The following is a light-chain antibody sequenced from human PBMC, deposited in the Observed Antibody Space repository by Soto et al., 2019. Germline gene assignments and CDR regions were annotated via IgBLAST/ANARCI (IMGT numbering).Light chain of an antibody. V-gene: IGLV2-14*01. Sequence: QSVLIQPASVSGSPGQSITISCTGTSSDVGGSNYVSWYQHHPHRTPKLLIYEVSYRPSGVSNRFSGSKSGNMASLTISGLRAEDEADDYCSSYTSSNTLEVFGSGTKVTVL. CDR1: SSDVGGSNY. CDR2: EVS. J-gene: IGLJ1*01. CDR3: SSYTSSNTLEV.